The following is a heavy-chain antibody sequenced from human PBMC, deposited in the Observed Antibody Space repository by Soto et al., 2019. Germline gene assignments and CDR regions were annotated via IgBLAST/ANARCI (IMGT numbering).Heavy chain of an antibody. CDR1: GGSISSYS. D-gene: IGHD4-17*01. J-gene: IGHJ4*02. CDR2: IYTSGST. Sequence: SETLSLTCTVSGGSISSYSWSWIRQPAGKGLEWIGRIYTSGSTNYNPSLKSRVTMSVDTSKNQFSLKLSSVTAADTAVYYCARDYGDYDGYYFDFWGQGTLVTVSS. CDR3: ARDYGDYDGYYFDF. V-gene: IGHV4-4*07.